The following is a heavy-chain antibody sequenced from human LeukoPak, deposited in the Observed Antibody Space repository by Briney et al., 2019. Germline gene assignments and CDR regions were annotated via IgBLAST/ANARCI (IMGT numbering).Heavy chain of an antibody. D-gene: IGHD3-3*01. CDR3: ARDKSGWFDP. Sequence: SETLSLTCTVSGGSISSGDYYWSWLRQPPGMGLEWIGYIYYSGSTYYNPSLKSRVTISVDTSKNQFSLKLSSVTAADTAVYYCARDKSGWFDPWGQGTQVTVSS. CDR2: IYYSGST. J-gene: IGHJ5*02. CDR1: GGSISSGDYY. V-gene: IGHV4-30-4*01.